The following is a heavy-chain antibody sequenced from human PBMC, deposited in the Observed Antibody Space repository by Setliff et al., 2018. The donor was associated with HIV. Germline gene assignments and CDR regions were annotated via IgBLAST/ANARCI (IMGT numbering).Heavy chain of an antibody. Sequence: GESLKISCAVSGFTFSNSAMSWVRQAPGKGLEWVSSVATNGGSTYYAASVQGRFTISSDNSKSVVYLQMNSLRAEDPAVYYCVQGGLSSGWGSFWGQGTLVTVSS. CDR3: VQGGLSSGWGSF. CDR1: GFTFSNSA. D-gene: IGHD6-25*01. CDR2: VATNGGST. J-gene: IGHJ4*02. V-gene: IGHV3-23*01.